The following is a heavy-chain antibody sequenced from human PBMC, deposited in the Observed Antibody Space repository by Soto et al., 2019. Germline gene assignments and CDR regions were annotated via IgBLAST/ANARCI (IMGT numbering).Heavy chain of an antibody. CDR2: ISSSSNYM. CDR1: GFTFSIYN. CDR3: ARAQRGSSFDNFDY. J-gene: IGHJ4*02. D-gene: IGHD5-18*01. V-gene: IGHV3-21*01. Sequence: KPGGSLRLSCAASGFTFSIYNMNWVRQAPGKGLEWVSSISSSSNYMYYADSVKGRFTISRDNAKNSLYLQMNSLRAEDTAVYYCARAQRGSSFDNFDYWGQGTLVTVSS.